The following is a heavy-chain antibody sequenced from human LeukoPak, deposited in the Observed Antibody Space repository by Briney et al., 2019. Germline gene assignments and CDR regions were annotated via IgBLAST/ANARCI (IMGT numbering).Heavy chain of an antibody. V-gene: IGHV4-39*01. CDR1: GGSIISSNYF. J-gene: IGHJ4*02. CDR3: ARQVRHSSGWGFDS. D-gene: IGHD6-19*01. CDR2: IYYSEST. Sequence: SETLSLTCTVSGGSIISSNYFWGWIRQSPGKGLEWIGSIYYSESTYYNPSLKSRVTISVDTSKDQFSLRLSSVTAADTAVYYCARQVRHSSGWGFDSWGQGTLVTVSS.